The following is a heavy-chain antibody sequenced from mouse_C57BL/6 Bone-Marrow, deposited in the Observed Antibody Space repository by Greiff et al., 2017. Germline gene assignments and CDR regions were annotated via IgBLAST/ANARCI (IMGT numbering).Heavy chain of an antibody. J-gene: IGHJ4*01. CDR2: IDISNGYT. CDR1: GYTFTSYG. V-gene: IGHV1-58*01. Sequence: EVQLQQSGAELVRPGSSVKMSCKTSGYTFTSYGMNWVKQRPGQGLEWIGYIDISNGYTKYNQKFKGKATLTADTSSSTAYMQLSSLTSEDSAIYFCARSYAMDDWGQGTSVTVSS. CDR3: ARSYAMDD.